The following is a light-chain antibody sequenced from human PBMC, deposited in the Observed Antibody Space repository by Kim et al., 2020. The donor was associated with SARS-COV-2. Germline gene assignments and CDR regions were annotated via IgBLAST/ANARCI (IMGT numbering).Light chain of an antibody. Sequence: PGERATLSCRASQSVSRYLAWYQQKPGQAPRLLIYDASNRATGIPARFSGSGSGTDFTLTISSLEPEDFAVYYCQQRSNWLTFGGGTKVDIK. CDR3: QQRSNWLT. J-gene: IGKJ4*01. V-gene: IGKV3-11*01. CDR2: DAS. CDR1: QSVSRY.